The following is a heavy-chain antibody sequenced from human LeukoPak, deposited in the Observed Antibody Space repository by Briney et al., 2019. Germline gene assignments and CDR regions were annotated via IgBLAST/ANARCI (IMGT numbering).Heavy chain of an antibody. D-gene: IGHD2-21*02. Sequence: GRCLSLSCVSSGFTVSSNYMDWVRQAPGGVLEWVSVIYSGGSTYYADSVKGRFTISRDNSKYTLYLQMNSLSAEVTAVYSYARVVVTSGRPFVFDYWGQGTLVTVSS. V-gene: IGHV3-53*01. CDR1: GFTVSSNY. CDR3: ARVVVTSGRPFVFDY. J-gene: IGHJ4*02. CDR2: IYSGGST.